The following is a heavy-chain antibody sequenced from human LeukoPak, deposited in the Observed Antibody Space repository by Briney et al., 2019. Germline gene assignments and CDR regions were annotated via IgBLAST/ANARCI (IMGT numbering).Heavy chain of an antibody. D-gene: IGHD5-18*01. Sequence: IYPGDSDTRYSPSFQGQVTISADKSISTAYLQWSSLKASDTAMYYCARLFGYSYGPNWFDPWGQGTLVTVSS. V-gene: IGHV5-51*01. J-gene: IGHJ5*02. CDR2: IYPGDSDT. CDR3: ARLFGYSYGPNWFDP.